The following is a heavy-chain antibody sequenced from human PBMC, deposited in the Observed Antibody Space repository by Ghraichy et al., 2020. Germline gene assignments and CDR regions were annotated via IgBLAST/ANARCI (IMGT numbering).Heavy chain of an antibody. CDR2: IYYSGST. Sequence: SETLSLTCTVSGGSISSYYWSWIRQPPGKGLEWIGYIYYSGSTNYNPSLKSRVTISVDTSKNQFSLKLGSVTAADTAGYYCAAGFLDPHYDILTGDKLGAFDIWGQGTRVTVSS. CDR1: GGSISSYY. V-gene: IGHV4-59*01. D-gene: IGHD3-9*01. J-gene: IGHJ3*02. CDR3: AAGFLDPHYDILTGDKLGAFDI.